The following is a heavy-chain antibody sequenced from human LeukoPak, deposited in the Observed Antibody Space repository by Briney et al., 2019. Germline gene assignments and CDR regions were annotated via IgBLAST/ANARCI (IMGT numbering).Heavy chain of an antibody. CDR3: ARENSGSPDASEFDY. D-gene: IGHD1-26*01. CDR2: IYTSGST. V-gene: IGHV4-4*07. J-gene: IGHJ4*02. CDR1: GGSISSYY. Sequence: SETLSLTCTVSGGSISSYYWSWIRQPAGKGLEWIGRIYTSGSTNYNPSLKSRVTMSVDTSKNQFSLKLSSVTAADTAVYYCARENSGSPDASEFDYWGQGTLVTVSS.